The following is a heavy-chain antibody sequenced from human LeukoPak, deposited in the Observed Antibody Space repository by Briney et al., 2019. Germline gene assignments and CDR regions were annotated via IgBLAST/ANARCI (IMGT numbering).Heavy chain of an antibody. CDR3: ARHAVAVAGSWFDP. V-gene: IGHV4-34*01. Sequence: PSETLSLTCAVYGGSFSGYYWSWIRQPPGKGLEWIGEINHSGSTNYNPSLKSRVTISVDTSKNQFSLKLSSVTAADTAVYYCARHAVAVAGSWFDPWGQGTLVTVSS. J-gene: IGHJ5*02. CDR2: INHSGST. CDR1: GGSFSGYY. D-gene: IGHD6-19*01.